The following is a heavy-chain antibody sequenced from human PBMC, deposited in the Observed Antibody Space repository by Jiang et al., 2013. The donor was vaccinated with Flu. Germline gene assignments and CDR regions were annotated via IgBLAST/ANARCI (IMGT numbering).Heavy chain of an antibody. CDR2: VYINGDT. J-gene: IGHJ5*01. CDR1: GDSISSHY. CDR3: AKARSVSTTIEFDS. V-gene: IGHV4-4*07. D-gene: IGHD2/OR15-2a*01. Sequence: GSGLVKPSETLSLTCTVSGDSISSHYWSWIRQSAGKGLEYIGRVYINGDTAYNPSLKSRATVSIDTSVNQFSLKLNSVTAADTAVYYCAKARSVSTTIEFDSWGQGTLVTVSS.